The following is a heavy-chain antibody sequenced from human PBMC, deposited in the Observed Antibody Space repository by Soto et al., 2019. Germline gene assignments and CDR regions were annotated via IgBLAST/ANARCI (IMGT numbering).Heavy chain of an antibody. D-gene: IGHD2-15*01. J-gene: IGHJ6*01. CDR1: GLTFSSYA. V-gene: IGHV3-23*01. CDR3: AKYWQEVSGFGMDV. Sequence: EVQLLESGGGLVQPGGSLRLSCVASGLTFSSYAMSWVRQGPGKGLEWVSVISSGGGSTYYADSAKGRFTISRDNSKNTFYLRMNNLRADDTAVYFCAKYWQEVSGFGMDVWGQGTTVTVSS. CDR2: ISSGGGST.